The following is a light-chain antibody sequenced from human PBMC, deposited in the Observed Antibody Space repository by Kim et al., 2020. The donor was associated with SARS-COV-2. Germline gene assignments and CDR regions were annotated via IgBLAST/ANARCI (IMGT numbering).Light chain of an antibody. J-gene: IGLJ2*01. CDR1: SSDVGSYNL. V-gene: IGLV2-23*02. CDR3: CSYAGSYVV. CDR2: EVS. Sequence: QSALTPPASVSGSPGQSITISCTGTSSDVGSYNLVSWYQQHPGKAPKLMIYEVSKRPSGVSNRFSGSKSGNTASLTISGLQAEDGADYYCCSYAGSYVVFGGGTQLTVL.